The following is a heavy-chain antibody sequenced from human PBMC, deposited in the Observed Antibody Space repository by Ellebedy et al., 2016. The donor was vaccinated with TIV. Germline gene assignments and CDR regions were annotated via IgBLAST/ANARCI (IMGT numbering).Heavy chain of an antibody. V-gene: IGHV3-30-3*01. J-gene: IGHJ4*02. CDR1: GFTFSSYA. D-gene: IGHD3-9*01. Sequence: GESLKISCAASGFTFSSYAMHWVRQAPGKGLEWVAVISYDGSNKYYADSVKGRFTISRDNSKNTLYLQMNSLRAEDTAVYYCARETELFSDILTGYYPFDYWGQGALVTVSS. CDR3: ARETELFSDILTGYYPFDY. CDR2: ISYDGSNK.